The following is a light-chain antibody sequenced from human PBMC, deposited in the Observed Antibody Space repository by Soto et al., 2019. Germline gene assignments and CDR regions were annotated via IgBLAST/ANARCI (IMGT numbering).Light chain of an antibody. CDR3: QHYSNLPPIRFT. CDR2: GAS. CDR1: QSVSNY. J-gene: IGKJ3*01. Sequence: EIVMTQSPGTLSVSPGERATLSCRASQSVSNYLAWYQQKPGQPPRLLIYGASTRTVGIPARFSGSGTGTEFTLTISSLQSEDFAVYYCQHYSNLPPIRFTFCSGTNVDIK. V-gene: IGKV3D-15*01.